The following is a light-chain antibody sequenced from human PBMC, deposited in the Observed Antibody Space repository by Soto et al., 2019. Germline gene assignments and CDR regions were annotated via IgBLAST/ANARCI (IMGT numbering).Light chain of an antibody. J-gene: IGLJ2*01. CDR3: SSSTGSSTVL. CDR2: EVS. Sequence: QSALTQPASVSGSPGQSITISCTGTSNDVGGNIYVSWYQHHPGKAPKLMIYEVSNRPSGVSDRFSGSKSGNTASLTISGLQAEDDADYYCSSSTGSSTVLFGGGTKLTVL. CDR1: SNDVGGNIY. V-gene: IGLV2-14*01.